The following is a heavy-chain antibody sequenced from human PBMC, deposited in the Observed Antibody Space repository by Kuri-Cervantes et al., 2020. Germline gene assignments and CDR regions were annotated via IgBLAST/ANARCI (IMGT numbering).Heavy chain of an antibody. CDR1: GGSISSYY. V-gene: IGHV4-39*07. Sequence: SETLSLTCTASGGSISSYYWSWIRQPPGKGLEWIGSIYYSGSTYYNPSLKSRVTISVDTSKKQFSLKLRSVTAADTAVYSCARESGNYYMDVWGKGTTVTVSS. J-gene: IGHJ6*03. D-gene: IGHD3-10*01. CDR2: IYYSGST. CDR3: ARESGNYYMDV.